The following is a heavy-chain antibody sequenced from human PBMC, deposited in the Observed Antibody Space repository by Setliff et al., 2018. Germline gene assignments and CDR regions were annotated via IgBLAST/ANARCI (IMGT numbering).Heavy chain of an antibody. V-gene: IGHV1-46*01. D-gene: IGHD3-22*01. J-gene: IGHJ4*02. CDR1: GYTFTSYY. Sequence: ASVKVSCKASGYTFTSYYMHWVRQAPGQGLEWMGIINPSGGSTNYAQKLQGRVTMTTDTSTSTAYMELRSLRSDDTAVYYCARDLGRGYYYDSSGQKVGDYWGQGTLVTVSS. CDR2: INPSGGST. CDR3: ARDLGRGYYYDSSGQKVGDY.